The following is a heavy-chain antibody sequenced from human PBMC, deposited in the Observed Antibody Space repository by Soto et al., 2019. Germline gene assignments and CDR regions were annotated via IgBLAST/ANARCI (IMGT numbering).Heavy chain of an antibody. D-gene: IGHD2-15*01. J-gene: IGHJ4*02. Sequence: QVQLVQSGPEVKKPGASVKVSCEASGYPFSAFDINWVRQAGGQGLEWMGWMNPDSGDTAFAQRFQDRITMTRSTSISTAYMELSRLTSDDTAVYFCVRQPGGVATPGDDYWGQGTLVTVSS. CDR2: MNPDSGDT. CDR1: GYPFSAFD. V-gene: IGHV1-8*01. CDR3: VRQPGGVATPGDDY.